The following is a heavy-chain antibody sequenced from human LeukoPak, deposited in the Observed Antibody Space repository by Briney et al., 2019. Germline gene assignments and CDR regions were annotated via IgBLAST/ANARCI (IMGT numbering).Heavy chain of an antibody. CDR3: ARHSGPKVQEYSGSLDAFDI. J-gene: IGHJ3*02. Sequence: KASETLSLTCTVSGGSISSSSYYWGWIRQPPGKGLEWIGSIYYSGSTYYNPSLKSRVTISVDTSKNQFSLKLSSVTAADTAVYYCARHSGPKVQEYSGSLDAFDIWGQGTMVTASS. CDR1: GGSISSSSYY. CDR2: IYYSGST. V-gene: IGHV4-39*01. D-gene: IGHD1-26*01.